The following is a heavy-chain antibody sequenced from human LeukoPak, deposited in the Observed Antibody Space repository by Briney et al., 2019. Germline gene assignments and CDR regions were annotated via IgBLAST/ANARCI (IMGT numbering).Heavy chain of an antibody. CDR2: ISSSSSYI. CDR1: GFTFSSYS. D-gene: IGHD2-2*01. V-gene: IGHV3-21*01. CDR3: ANHLACGSTSCPPFDY. J-gene: IGHJ4*02. Sequence: GGSLRLPCTASGFTFSSYSMNWVRQAPGKGLEWVSSISSSSSYIYYADSVKGRFTISRDNAKNSLYLQMNSLRAEDTAVYYCANHLACGSTSCPPFDYWGQGTLVTVSS.